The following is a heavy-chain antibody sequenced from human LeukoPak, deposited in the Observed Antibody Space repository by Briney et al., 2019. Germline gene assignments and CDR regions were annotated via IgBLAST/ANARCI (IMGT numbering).Heavy chain of an antibody. CDR3: ARARPLEPYLFDY. J-gene: IGHJ4*02. D-gene: IGHD1-1*01. CDR1: GFTFSDYY. CDR2: IYYSGST. Sequence: GSLRLSCAASGFTFSDYYWSWIRQPAGKGLEWIGYIYYSGSTNYNPSLKSRVTISVDTSKNQFSLKLSSVTAADTAVYYCARARPLEPYLFDYWGQGTLVTVSS. V-gene: IGHV4-59*01.